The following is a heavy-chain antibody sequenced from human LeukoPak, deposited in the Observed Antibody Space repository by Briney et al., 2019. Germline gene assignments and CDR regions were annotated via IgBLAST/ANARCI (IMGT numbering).Heavy chain of an antibody. CDR3: ARARWLQFLDY. Sequence: SETLSLTCTVSGGSISTYYWSWIRQPPGKGLEWIGYINYSGSTNYNPSLKSRVTISVDTSKNQFSLKLSSVTAADTAVYYCARARWLQFLDYWGQGTLVTVSS. CDR1: GGSISTYY. CDR2: INYSGST. J-gene: IGHJ4*02. V-gene: IGHV4-59*01. D-gene: IGHD5-24*01.